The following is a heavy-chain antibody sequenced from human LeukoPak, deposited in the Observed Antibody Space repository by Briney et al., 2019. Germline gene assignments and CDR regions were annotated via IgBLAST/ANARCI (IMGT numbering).Heavy chain of an antibody. J-gene: IGHJ4*02. CDR1: VYTFTNFY. CDR2: MNPNSGGT. CDR3: ARDRIAARPNRIFDY. D-gene: IGHD6-6*01. Sequence: VKVSCKASVYTFTNFYIHWVRQAPGQGLEWMGWMNPNSGGTNYAQKFQGRVTMTRDTSISTAYMELSRLRSDDTAVYYCARDRIAARPNRIFDYWGQGTLVTVS. V-gene: IGHV1-2*02.